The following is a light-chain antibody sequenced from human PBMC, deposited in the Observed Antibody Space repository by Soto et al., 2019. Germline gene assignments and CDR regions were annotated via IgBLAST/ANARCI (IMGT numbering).Light chain of an antibody. CDR2: EDS. V-gene: IGLV2-23*01. J-gene: IGLJ1*01. Sequence: QSVLTQPASVSGSPGQSITISCTGTSSDVGGYNLVSWYQQHPGKAPKLMIYEDSKRPSGLSNRFSGSKSGNTASLTISGLQAEEEADYYCCSYAGSNTFVFGTGTKVTVL. CDR3: CSYAGSNTFV. CDR1: SSDVGGYNL.